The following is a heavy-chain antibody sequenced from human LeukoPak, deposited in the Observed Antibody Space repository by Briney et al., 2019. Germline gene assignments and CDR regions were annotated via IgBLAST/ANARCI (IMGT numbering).Heavy chain of an antibody. J-gene: IGHJ5*02. D-gene: IGHD6-19*01. CDR2: FFRGGDT. CDR1: GFTVSSNY. V-gene: IGHV3-53*01. CDR3: VRQSFTYNSGWYWVDH. Sequence: GGSLRLSCAASGFTVSSNYMSWARQAQGRGLEWVSVFFRGGDTYYGDSVKGRSTISRDDSKNTVYLQMNSLRAEDTAVYHCVRQSFTYNSGWYWVDHWGQGILVTVSS.